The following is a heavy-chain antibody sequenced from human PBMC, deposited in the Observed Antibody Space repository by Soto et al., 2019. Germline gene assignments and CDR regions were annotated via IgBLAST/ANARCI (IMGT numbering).Heavy chain of an antibody. J-gene: IGHJ6*01. CDR2: INPSGGST. D-gene: IGHD3-3*01. CDR1: GYTFTSYY. Sequence: QVQLVQSGAEVKKPGASVKVSCKASGYTFTSYYMHWVRQAPGQGLEWMGIINPSGGSTSYAQKFQGRVTMTRDTSTSTVYMELSSLRSEDTAVYYCAREGPRDYDFWSGYFGTWTGQGGVYYYYGMDVW. CDR3: AREGPRDYDFWSGYFGTWTGQGGVYYYYGMDV. V-gene: IGHV1-46*03.